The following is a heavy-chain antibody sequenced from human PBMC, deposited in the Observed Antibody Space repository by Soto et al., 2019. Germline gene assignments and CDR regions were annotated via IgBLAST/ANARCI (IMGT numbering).Heavy chain of an antibody. D-gene: IGHD5-12*01. Sequence: EVQLVESGGGLIQPGGSLRVSCAASGFPFRTYAMNWVRPAPGKGLEWVSYINHSIDTIYYADSVKGRFTISRDNAKNSLYLQMNSLRAEDTAVYYCVRDRGYTGYDFEYWGQGTLVTVSS. V-gene: IGHV3-48*01. CDR1: GFPFRTYA. J-gene: IGHJ4*02. CDR3: VRDRGYTGYDFEY. CDR2: INHSIDTI.